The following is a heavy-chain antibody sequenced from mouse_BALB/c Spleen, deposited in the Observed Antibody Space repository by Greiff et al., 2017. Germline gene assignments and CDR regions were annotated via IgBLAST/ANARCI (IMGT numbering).Heavy chain of an antibody. Sequence: DVKLVESGGGLVQPGGSLKLSCAASGFTFSSYGMSWVRQTPDKRLELVATINSNGGSTYYPDSVKGRFTISRDNAKNTLYLQMSSLKSEDTAMYYCAREKDYFDYWGQGTTLTVSS. J-gene: IGHJ2*01. V-gene: IGHV5-6-3*01. CDR1: GFTFSSYG. CDR2: INSNGGST. CDR3: AREKDYFDY.